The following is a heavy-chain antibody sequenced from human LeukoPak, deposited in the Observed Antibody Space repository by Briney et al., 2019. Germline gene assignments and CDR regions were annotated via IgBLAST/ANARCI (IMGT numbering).Heavy chain of an antibody. D-gene: IGHD6-6*01. J-gene: IGHJ6*03. CDR1: GGSISNYY. CDR2: IHYSGNT. V-gene: IGHV4-59*13. CDR3: ARDGGRRVEYSSSSSYYYYMDV. Sequence: SETLSLTCVVSGGSISNYYWSWIRQPPGKRLEWIGYIHYSGNTYYNPSLKSRVTISVDTSKNQFSLKLTSVTAADTAMYYCARDGGRRVEYSSSSSYYYYMDVWGKGTTVTVSS.